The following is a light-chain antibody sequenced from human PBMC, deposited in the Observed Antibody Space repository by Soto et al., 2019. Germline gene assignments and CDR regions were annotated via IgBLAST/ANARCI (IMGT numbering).Light chain of an antibody. CDR3: QQYNSYPWT. Sequence: DIQMTQSPSTLSASVGDRVTITCRASQSISSWLAWYQQKTGKAPKLLIYDASSLESGVPSRFSGSVSGTEFTLTISSLQPDDFATYYCQQYNSYPWTFVQGTKVEIK. V-gene: IGKV1-5*01. CDR1: QSISSW. CDR2: DAS. J-gene: IGKJ1*01.